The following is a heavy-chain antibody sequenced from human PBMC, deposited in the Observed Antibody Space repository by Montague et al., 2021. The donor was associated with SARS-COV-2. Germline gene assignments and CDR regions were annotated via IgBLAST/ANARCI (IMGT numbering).Heavy chain of an antibody. V-gene: IGHV3-33*01. J-gene: IGHJ4*02. D-gene: IGHD6-19*01. CDR1: GLTFSSYG. CDR3: ARDRGIAVTGTIYYFDY. CDR2: IWYDGSNK. Sequence: SLRLSCAASGLTFSSYGMHWVRQAPGKGLEWVAVIWYDGSNKYYADSVKGRFTISRDNSKNTLYLQMNSLRAEDTAVYYCARDRGIAVTGTIYYFDYWGQGTLVTVSS.